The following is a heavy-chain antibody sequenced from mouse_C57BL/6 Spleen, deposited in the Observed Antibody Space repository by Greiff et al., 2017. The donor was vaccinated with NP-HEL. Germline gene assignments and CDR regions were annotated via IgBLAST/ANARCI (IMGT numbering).Heavy chain of an antibody. CDR3: ARGDYDGNFDY. J-gene: IGHJ2*01. Sequence: QVQLQQPGAELVRPGSSVKLSCKASGYTFTSYWMHWVKQRPIQGLEWIGNIDPSDSETHYNQKFKDKATLTVDKSSSTAYMQRSSLTSEDSAVYYCARGDYDGNFDYWGKGTTLTVSS. CDR1: GYTFTSYW. D-gene: IGHD2-4*01. CDR2: IDPSDSET. V-gene: IGHV1-52*01.